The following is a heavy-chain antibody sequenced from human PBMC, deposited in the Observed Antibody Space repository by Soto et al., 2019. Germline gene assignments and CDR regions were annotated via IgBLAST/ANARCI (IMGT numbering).Heavy chain of an antibody. CDR2: IIPIFGTA. Sequence: QVQLVQSGAEVKKPGSSVKVSCKASGGTFSSYAISWVRQAPGQGLEWMGGIIPIFGTANYAQKFQGRVTITADESTSTAYMELSSLRAEDTAVYYCARDLAYSNYEGVHWFDPWGQGTLVTVSS. CDR3: ARDLAYSNYEGVHWFDP. D-gene: IGHD4-4*01. V-gene: IGHV1-69*01. J-gene: IGHJ5*02. CDR1: GGTFSSYA.